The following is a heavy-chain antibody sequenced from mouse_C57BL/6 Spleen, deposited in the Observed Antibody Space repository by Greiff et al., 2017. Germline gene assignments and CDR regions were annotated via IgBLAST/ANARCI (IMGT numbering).Heavy chain of an antibody. D-gene: IGHD1-1*01. J-gene: IGHJ2*01. CDR1: GYTFTSYG. CDR3: ARYTTVVATDFDY. Sequence: QVQLKQSGAELARPGASVKLSCKASGYTFTSYGLSWVKQRTGQGLEWIGEIYPRSGNTYYNEKLKGKATLTADKSSSTAYMELRSLTSEDSAVYFCARYTTVVATDFDYWGQGTTLTVSS. V-gene: IGHV1-81*01. CDR2: IYPRSGNT.